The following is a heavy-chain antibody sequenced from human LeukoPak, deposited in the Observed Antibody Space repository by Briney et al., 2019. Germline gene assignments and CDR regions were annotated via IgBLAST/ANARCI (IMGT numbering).Heavy chain of an antibody. Sequence: GGSLRLSCAASGFTFSSYAMSWVRQAPGKGLEWVSAISRSGGSTYYADSVKGRFAISRDNSKSMLFLQLNSLRAEDTALYYCARDLHYYVAMDVWGQGTTVTVSS. J-gene: IGHJ6*02. V-gene: IGHV3-23*01. CDR1: GFTFSSYA. CDR3: ARDLHYYVAMDV. D-gene: IGHD3-10*02. CDR2: ISRSGGST.